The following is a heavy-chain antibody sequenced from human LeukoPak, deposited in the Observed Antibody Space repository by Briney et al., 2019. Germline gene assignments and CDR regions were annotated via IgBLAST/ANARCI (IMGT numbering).Heavy chain of an antibody. CDR3: AKHSSGWYSFDS. V-gene: IGHV3-23*01. CDR1: GFAFSTYA. CDR2: INSGGNT. D-gene: IGHD6-13*01. J-gene: IGHJ4*02. Sequence: GGSLRLSCAASGFAFSTYAMSWVRQAPGKGLEWVSIINSGGNTYYADSVKGRFTISRDNSKNTLWLQMNSLRAEDTAVYYCAKHSSGWYSFDSWGQGILVTVSS.